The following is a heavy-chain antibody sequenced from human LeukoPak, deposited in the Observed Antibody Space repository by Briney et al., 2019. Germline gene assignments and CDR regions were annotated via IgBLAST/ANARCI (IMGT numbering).Heavy chain of an antibody. V-gene: IGHV7-4-1*02. D-gene: IGHD2-15*01. J-gene: IGHJ5*02. CDR2: INTNTGNP. Sequence: ASVKVSCKASGYTFTSYAMNWVRQAPGQGLEWMGWINTNTGNPTYAQGFTGRFVFSLDTSVSTAYLQISRLKAEDTAVYYCARDPLYCSGGSCYSVWCDPWGQGTLVTVSS. CDR3: ARDPLYCSGGSCYSVWCDP. CDR1: GYTFTSYA.